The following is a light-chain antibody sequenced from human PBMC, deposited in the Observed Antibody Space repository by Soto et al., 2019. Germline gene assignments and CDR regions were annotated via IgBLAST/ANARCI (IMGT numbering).Light chain of an antibody. CDR2: CAS. CDR3: QQYGSSPRT. Sequence: EIVLTQSPGTLSMSPGERATLSCRASQSISSNYLAWYQQKPGQAPRLLIYCASSRATGIPDRFSGSGSGTDFTLTISRLEAEDFAVYYCQQYGSSPRTFGQGTKVEFK. V-gene: IGKV3-20*01. J-gene: IGKJ1*01. CDR1: QSISSNY.